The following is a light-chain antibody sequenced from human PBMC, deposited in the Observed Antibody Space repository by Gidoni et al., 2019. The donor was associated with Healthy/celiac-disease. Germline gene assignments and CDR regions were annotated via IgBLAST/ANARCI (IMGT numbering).Light chain of an antibody. CDR2: AAS. V-gene: IGKV1-39*01. CDR1: QSISSY. J-gene: IGKJ1*01. Sequence: DISMTQSSSSLSASVGDRVTITCRASQSISSYLNWYQQKPGKAPKLLIYAASSLQSGVPSRFSGSGSGTDFTLTISSRQPEDFATYYCQQSYSTPPWTFGQGTKVEIK. CDR3: QQSYSTPPWT.